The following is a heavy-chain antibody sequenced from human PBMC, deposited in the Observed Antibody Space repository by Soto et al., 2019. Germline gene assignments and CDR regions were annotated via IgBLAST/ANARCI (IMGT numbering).Heavy chain of an antibody. CDR3: ARWGQNYYDSSGYSHLYYFDY. CDR2: ISAYNGNT. V-gene: IGHV1-18*01. Sequence: QVQLVQSGAEVKKPGASVKVSCKASGYTFTSYGISWVRQAPGQGLEWMGWISAYNGNTNYAQKLQGRVTMTTDTSTXXAXMXXRSLRSDDTAVYYCARWGQNYYDSSGYSHLYYFDYWGQGTLVTVSS. CDR1: GYTFTSYG. J-gene: IGHJ4*02. D-gene: IGHD3-22*01.